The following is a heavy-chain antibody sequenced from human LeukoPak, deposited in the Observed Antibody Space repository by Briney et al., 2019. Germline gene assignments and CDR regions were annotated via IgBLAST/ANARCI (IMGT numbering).Heavy chain of an antibody. J-gene: IGHJ1*01. V-gene: IGHV4-4*07. CDR2: IFTSGST. CDR3: ARVVQSTDSSGFYLPEYFQH. D-gene: IGHD3-22*01. Sequence: SETLSLTCTVSGGSISTFYWSWIRQPAGKGLEWIGRIFTSGSTNYNPSLKSRVTMSVDTSKNQFSLKLRSVTAADTAVYYCARVVQSTDSSGFYLPEYFQHWGQGTLVTVSS. CDR1: GGSISTFY.